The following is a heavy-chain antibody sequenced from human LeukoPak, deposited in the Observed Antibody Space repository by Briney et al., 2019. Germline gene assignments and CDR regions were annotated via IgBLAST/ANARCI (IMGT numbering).Heavy chain of an antibody. V-gene: IGHV1-2*02. D-gene: IGHD6-13*01. J-gene: IGHJ3*02. Sequence: AASVKVSCKASGYTFTGYYMHWVRQAPGQGLEWMGWINPNSGGTNYAQKFQGGVTMTRDTSISTAYMELSRLRSDDTAVYYCATEQQLVTDAFDIWGQGTMVTVSS. CDR1: GYTFTGYY. CDR2: INPNSGGT. CDR3: ATEQQLVTDAFDI.